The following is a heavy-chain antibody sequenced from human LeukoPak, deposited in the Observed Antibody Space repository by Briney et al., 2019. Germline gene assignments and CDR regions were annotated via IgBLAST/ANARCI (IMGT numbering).Heavy chain of an antibody. J-gene: IGHJ5*02. CDR3: ARRGIAVAENWFDP. CDR2: ISSSSSYI. D-gene: IGHD6-19*01. Sequence: GGSLRLSCAASGFTFSSYSMNWVRQAPGKGLEWVSSISSSSSYIYYADSVKGRFTISRDNAMNSLYLQMNSLRAEDTAVYYCARRGIAVAENWFDPWGQGTLVTVSS. V-gene: IGHV3-21*01. CDR1: GFTFSSYS.